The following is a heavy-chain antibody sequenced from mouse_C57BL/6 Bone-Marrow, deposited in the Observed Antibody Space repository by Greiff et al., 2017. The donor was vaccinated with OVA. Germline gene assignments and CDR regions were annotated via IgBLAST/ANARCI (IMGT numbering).Heavy chain of an antibody. CDR2: ISYDGSN. J-gene: IGHJ2*01. Sequence: EVKLQESGPGLVKPSQSLSLTCSVTGYSITSGYYWNWIRQFPGNKLEWMGYISYDGSNNYNPSLKNRISITRDTSKNQFFLKLNSVTTEDTATYYCALITTVVSYWGQGTTLTVSS. D-gene: IGHD1-1*01. V-gene: IGHV3-6*01. CDR3: ALITTVVSY. CDR1: GYSITSGYY.